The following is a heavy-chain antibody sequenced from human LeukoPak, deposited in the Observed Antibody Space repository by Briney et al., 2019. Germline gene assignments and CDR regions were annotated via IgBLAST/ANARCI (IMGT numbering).Heavy chain of an antibody. D-gene: IGHD1-26*01. Sequence: GGSLRLSCAASGFTFSSYAMSWVRQAPGKGLEWVSAISGSGGSTYYADSVKGRFIISRDNSKNTLYLQMNSLRAEDTAVYYCARTNSGSSPIRDWGQGTLVTVSS. J-gene: IGHJ4*02. CDR2: ISGSGGST. V-gene: IGHV3-23*01. CDR3: ARTNSGSSPIRD. CDR1: GFTFSSYA.